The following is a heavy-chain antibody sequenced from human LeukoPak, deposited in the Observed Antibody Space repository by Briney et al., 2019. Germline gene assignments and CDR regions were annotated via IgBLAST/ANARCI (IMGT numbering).Heavy chain of an antibody. J-gene: IGHJ4*02. CDR1: GGSISSGDYY. CDR3: ARDGWVYGSGSYFDY. Sequence: SQTLSLTCTVSGGSISSGDYYWSWIRQPPGKGLEWIGYIYYSGSTYYNPSLKSRVTISVDTSKNQFSLKLSSVTAADTAVYYCARDGWVYGSGSYFDYWGQGTLVTVSS. D-gene: IGHD3-10*01. V-gene: IGHV4-30-4*01. CDR2: IYYSGST.